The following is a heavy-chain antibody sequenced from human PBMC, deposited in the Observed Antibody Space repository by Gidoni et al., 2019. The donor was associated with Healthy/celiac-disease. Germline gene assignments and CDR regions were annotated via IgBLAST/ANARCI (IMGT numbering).Heavy chain of an antibody. D-gene: IGHD3-16*01. CDR2: IYYSGST. J-gene: IGHJ4*02. CDR3: ARFRLEPSWDFDY. Sequence: QLQLQESGPGLVKPSETLSLTCTVSGGSISSSSYYWGWIRQPPGKGLEWIGSIYYSGSTYYNPSLKSRVTISVDTSKNQFSLKLSSVTAADTAVYYCARFRLEPSWDFDYWGQGTLVTVSS. V-gene: IGHV4-39*01. CDR1: GGSISSSSYY.